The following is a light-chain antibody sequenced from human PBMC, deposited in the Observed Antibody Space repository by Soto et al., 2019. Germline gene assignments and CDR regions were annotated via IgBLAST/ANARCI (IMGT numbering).Light chain of an antibody. CDR2: GAS. CDR1: QSVSSSY. J-gene: IGKJ5*01. Sequence: EILFTQSPGTLSLSPRERATRSCRAIQSVSSSYLAWYQQKTGQAPRLLIYGASTRATGVPDRFSGTGSGTEFTLTISSLKSEDYAVYYCQQYKSWPPITFGQGTRLEIK. V-gene: IGKV3-20*01. CDR3: QQYKSWPPIT.